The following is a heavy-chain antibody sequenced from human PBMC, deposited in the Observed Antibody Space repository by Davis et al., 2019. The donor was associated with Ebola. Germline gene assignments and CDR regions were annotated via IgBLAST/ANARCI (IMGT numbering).Heavy chain of an antibody. Sequence: SETLSLTCTVSGGSISSSSYYWGWIRQPPGKGLEWIGSIYYSGTTNYNPSLKSRVTISVDTSKNQFSLKLSSVTAADTAVYYCARRLYYYGMDLWGQGTTVTVSS. V-gene: IGHV4-39*01. CDR3: ARRLYYYGMDL. J-gene: IGHJ6*02. CDR1: GGSISSSSYY. CDR2: IYYSGTT.